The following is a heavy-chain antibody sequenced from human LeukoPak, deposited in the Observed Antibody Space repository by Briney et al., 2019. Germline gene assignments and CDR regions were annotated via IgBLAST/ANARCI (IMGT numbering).Heavy chain of an antibody. CDR2: INEDGSIT. CDR3: AKGVLSFRYFDY. D-gene: IGHD3-9*01. Sequence: PTGGSLRLSCAASGFTFSSYGMSWVRQTPGKGLVWVSRINEDGSITNYADAVKGRFTISRDNAKNTLYLQMNSLRAEDTAEYYCAKGVLSFRYFDYWGQGTLVTVSS. V-gene: IGHV3-74*01. CDR1: GFTFSSYG. J-gene: IGHJ4*02.